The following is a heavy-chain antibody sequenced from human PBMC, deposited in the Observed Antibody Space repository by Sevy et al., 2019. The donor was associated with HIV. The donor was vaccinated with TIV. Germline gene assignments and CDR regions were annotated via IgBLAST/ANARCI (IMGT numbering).Heavy chain of an antibody. V-gene: IGHV3-30*18. CDR1: GFTFSNYG. CDR2: VSYDGTTK. D-gene: IGHD3-22*01. Sequence: GGCLRLSCAASGFTFSNYGMHWVRQAPGKGLDWVAVVSYDGTTKYYAESVRGRFTISRDNSKNMVYLQMNSLRAEDTAVFYCAKDCKATDSAFDIWGQGTTVTVSS. J-gene: IGHJ3*02. CDR3: AKDCKATDSAFDI.